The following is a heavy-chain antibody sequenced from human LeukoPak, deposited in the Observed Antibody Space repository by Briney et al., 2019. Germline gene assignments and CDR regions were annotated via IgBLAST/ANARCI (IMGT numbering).Heavy chain of an antibody. V-gene: IGHV1-18*01. D-gene: IGHD4-11*01. CDR3: ARDGNYIRDY. CDR2: INTYNGYT. CDR1: GYTFTSYG. J-gene: IGHJ4*02. Sequence: ASVKVSCKASGYTFTSYGISWVRQAPGQGLEWMGWINTYNGYTDYAQKLQGRVTMTTDTSTSTAYMELRSLRSDDTAIYYCARDGNYIRDYWGQGTLVTVSS.